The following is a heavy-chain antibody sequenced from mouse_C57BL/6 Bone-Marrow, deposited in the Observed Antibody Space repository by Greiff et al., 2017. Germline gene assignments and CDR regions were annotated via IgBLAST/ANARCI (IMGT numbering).Heavy chain of an antibody. J-gene: IGHJ4*01. Sequence: QVQLQQPGAELVKPGASVKLSCKASGYTFTSYWMQWVKQRPGQGLEWIGEIDPSDSYTNYNQKFKGKATLTVDTSSSTAYMQLSSLTSEDSAVYYCSERPLYAMDYWGQGTSVTVSS. V-gene: IGHV1-50*01. CDR1: GYTFTSYW. CDR3: SERPLYAMDY. CDR2: IDPSDSYT.